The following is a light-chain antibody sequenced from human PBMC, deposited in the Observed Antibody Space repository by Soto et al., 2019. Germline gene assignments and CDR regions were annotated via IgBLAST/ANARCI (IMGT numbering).Light chain of an antibody. V-gene: IGKV3-20*01. Sequence: EIVLTQSPGTLSLSPGERAILSCRASQSVSSSYLAWHQQKPGQAPRLLIYGASSRATGIPDRVSGSGSGTEFTLTISRLEPEDFAVYYCQQYGSSRTFGQGTRLEIK. CDR1: QSVSSSY. CDR3: QQYGSSRT. CDR2: GAS. J-gene: IGKJ5*01.